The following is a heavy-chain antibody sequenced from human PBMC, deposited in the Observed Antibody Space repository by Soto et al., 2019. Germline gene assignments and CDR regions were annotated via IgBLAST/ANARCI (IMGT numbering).Heavy chain of an antibody. Sequence: QVQLVQSGAEVKKPGSSVKVSCKASGGTFSSYAISWVRQAPGQGLEWMGGIIPIFGTANYAQKFQGRVTITADESTYTAYMELSSLRSEYTAVYYCARGNYDFWRVKVYYYYYGIDVWGQGTTVTVSS. CDR2: IIPIFGTA. CDR3: ARGNYDFWRVKVYYYYYGIDV. J-gene: IGHJ6*02. CDR1: GGTFSSYA. D-gene: IGHD3-3*01. V-gene: IGHV1-69*01.